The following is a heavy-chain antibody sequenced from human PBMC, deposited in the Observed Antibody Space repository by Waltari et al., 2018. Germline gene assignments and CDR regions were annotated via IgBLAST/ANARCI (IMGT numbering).Heavy chain of an antibody. J-gene: IGHJ5*02. CDR1: GRSFSGYY. V-gene: IGHV4-34*01. D-gene: IGHD3-3*01. CDR2: INHSGST. CDR3: ARGSCGRLVGFWSGPCVRFDP. Sequence: QVQLQQWGAGLLKPSETLSLTCAVYGRSFSGYYWSWIRPLPGRGLEWIGEINHSGSTNCNPSLKSRVTISVDTSKNQFSLKLSSVTAADTAVYYCARGSCGRLVGFWSGPCVRFDPWGQGTLVTVSS.